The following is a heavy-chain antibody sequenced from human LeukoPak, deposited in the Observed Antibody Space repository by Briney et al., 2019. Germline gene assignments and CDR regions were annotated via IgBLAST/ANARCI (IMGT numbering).Heavy chain of an antibody. CDR3: ASAFKPAATPDY. V-gene: IGHV3-30*02. Sequence: PGGSLRLSCAASGFTFSSYGMHWVRQAPGKGLEWVAFIRYDGSNKYYADSVKGRFTISRDNSKNTLYLQMNSLRAEDTAVYYCASAFKPAATPDYWGQGTLVTVSS. CDR2: IRYDGSNK. J-gene: IGHJ4*02. CDR1: GFTFSSYG. D-gene: IGHD2-2*01.